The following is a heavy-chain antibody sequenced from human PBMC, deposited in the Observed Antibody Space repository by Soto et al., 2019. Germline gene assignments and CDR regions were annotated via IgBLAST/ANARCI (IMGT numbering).Heavy chain of an antibody. CDR3: TTYYYYDSSGYYAPDAFDI. V-gene: IGHV3-15*01. Sequence: PGGSLRLSCAASGFTFSNAWMSWVRQAPGRGLEWVGRIKSKTDGGTTDYAAPVKGRFTISRDDSKNTLYLQMNSLKTEDTAVYYCTTYYYYDSSGYYAPDAFDIWGQGTMVTV. CDR2: IKSKTDGGTT. D-gene: IGHD3-22*01. J-gene: IGHJ3*02. CDR1: GFTFSNAW.